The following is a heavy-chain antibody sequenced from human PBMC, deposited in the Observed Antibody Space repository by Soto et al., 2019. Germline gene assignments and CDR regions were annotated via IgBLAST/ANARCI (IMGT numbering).Heavy chain of an antibody. Sequence: SETLSLTCTVSGGSISSSSYYWGWIRQPPGKGLEWIGSIYYSGSTYYNPSLKSRVTISVDTSKNQFSLKLSSATAADTAVYYCAGSYYDYVWGSYHNDYWGQGTLVTAPQ. CDR2: IYYSGST. CDR1: GGSISSSSYY. CDR3: AGSYYDYVWGSYHNDY. V-gene: IGHV4-39*01. J-gene: IGHJ4*02. D-gene: IGHD3-16*02.